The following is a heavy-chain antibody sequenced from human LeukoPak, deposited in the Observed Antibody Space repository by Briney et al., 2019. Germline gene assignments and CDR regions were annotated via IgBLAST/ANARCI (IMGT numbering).Heavy chain of an antibody. CDR1: GFTFSSYW. D-gene: IGHD3-10*01. CDR2: IKQDGSEK. Sequence: GGSLRLSCAASGFTFSSYWMSWVRQAPGKGLEWVANIKQDGSEKYYVDSVKGRFTISRDNAKNSLYLQMNSLRAEDTAVYYCARESGNYCGSGSYYPFDYWGQGTLVTVSS. V-gene: IGHV3-7*04. J-gene: IGHJ4*02. CDR3: ARESGNYCGSGSYYPFDY.